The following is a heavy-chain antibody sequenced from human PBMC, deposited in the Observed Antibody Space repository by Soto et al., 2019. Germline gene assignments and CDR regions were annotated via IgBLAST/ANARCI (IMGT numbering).Heavy chain of an antibody. CDR3: ARDRYNRGSFDY. D-gene: IGHD1-1*01. J-gene: IGHJ4*02. V-gene: IGHV1-18*01. CDR1: GYTFTDYG. CDR2: INSYNGVT. Sequence: VQLVQSGAEVKKPGASVKVSCKASGYTFTDYGITWVRQAPGQGLQWMGWINSYNGVTNNAHSFQGRVSMTTDTSTSTAYLELSSLRSDDTAVYYCARDRYNRGSFDYWGQGSLVTVSS.